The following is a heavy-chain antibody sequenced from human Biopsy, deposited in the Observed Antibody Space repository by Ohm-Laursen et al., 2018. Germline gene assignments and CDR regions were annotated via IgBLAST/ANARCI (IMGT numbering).Heavy chain of an antibody. D-gene: IGHD2-15*01. V-gene: IGHV3-72*01. J-gene: IGHJ5*01. CDR3: ARAGRYCSGGGCYSWFDS. CDR2: IRDKAKSYTT. CDR1: GFSFSDNY. Sequence: SLRLSCAASGFSFSDNYMDWVRQAPGKGLEWVGRIRDKAKSYTTDYAASVKGRFTTSRDDSKNSLYLQMNSLKTEDTALYYCARAGRYCSGGGCYSWFDSWGQGTLVTVSS.